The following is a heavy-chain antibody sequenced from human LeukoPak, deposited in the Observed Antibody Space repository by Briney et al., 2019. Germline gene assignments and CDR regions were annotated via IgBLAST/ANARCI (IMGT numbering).Heavy chain of an antibody. CDR3: ATTSGGSGVFDY. CDR1: GFTFSSYS. CDR2: ISSSSSYI. J-gene: IGHJ4*02. V-gene: IGHV3-21*01. Sequence: GGSLRLSCAASGFTFSSYSMNWVRQAPGKGLEWVSSISSSSSYIYYADSVKGRFTISRDNAKNSLYLQMNSLRAEDTAVYYCATTSGGSGVFDYWGQGTLVTVSS. D-gene: IGHD3-10*01.